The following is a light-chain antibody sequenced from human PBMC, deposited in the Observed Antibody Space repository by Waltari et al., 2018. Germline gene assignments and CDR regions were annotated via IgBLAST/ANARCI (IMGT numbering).Light chain of an antibody. CDR2: AAS. V-gene: IGKV1-9*01. Sequence: QLTQSPSSLSASVGDRVTITCRASQGISSFLAWYQQKAGKAPKLLIYAASTLQSGVPSRFSGSGAVTDFTLTISSLQPEDFATYYCQQLNSYPPTFGGGTKVEIK. CDR1: QGISSF. CDR3: QQLNSYPPT. J-gene: IGKJ4*01.